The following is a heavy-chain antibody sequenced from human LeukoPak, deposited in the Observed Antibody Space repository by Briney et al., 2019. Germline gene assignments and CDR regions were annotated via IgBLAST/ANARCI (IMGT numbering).Heavy chain of an antibody. D-gene: IGHD6-13*01. J-gene: IGHJ4*02. CDR2: ISSSSSYI. CDR3: AREAYSSSWYEYYFDY. CDR1: GFTFSSYS. V-gene: IGHV3-21*01. Sequence: GGSLRLSCAASGFTFSSYSMNWVRQAPGKGLEWVSSISSSSSYIYYADSVKGRFTISRDNAKNSLYLQMNSLRAEDTAVYYCAREAYSSSWYEYYFDYWGQGTLVTVSS.